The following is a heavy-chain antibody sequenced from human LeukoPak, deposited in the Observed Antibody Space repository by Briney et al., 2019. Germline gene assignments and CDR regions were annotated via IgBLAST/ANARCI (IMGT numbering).Heavy chain of an antibody. CDR3: ARQRVSIAAAGTLQIDWYFDL. V-gene: IGHV4-34*01. D-gene: IGHD6-13*01. Sequence: PSETLSLTCAVYGGSFSGYYWSWIRQPPGKGLEWIGEINHSGSTNYNPSLKSRVTISVDTSKNQFSLKLSSVTAADTAVYYCARQRVSIAAAGTLQIDWYFDLWGRGTLVTVSS. J-gene: IGHJ2*01. CDR1: GGSFSGYY. CDR2: INHSGST.